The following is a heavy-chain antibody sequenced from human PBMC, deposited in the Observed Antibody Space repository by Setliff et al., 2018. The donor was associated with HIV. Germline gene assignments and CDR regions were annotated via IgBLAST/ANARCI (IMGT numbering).Heavy chain of an antibody. J-gene: IGHJ4*02. CDR3: AKGRAERVAAAANY. CDR1: GFTVSSNY. V-gene: IGHV3-53*01. Sequence: LRLSCAASGFTVSSNYMSWVRQAPGKGLEWVSVIYSGGSTYYADSLKGRFTISRDNSNNTLYLQMSSLRVDDTALYYCAKGRAERVAAAANYWGQGTLVTVSS. D-gene: IGHD6-13*01. CDR2: IYSGGST.